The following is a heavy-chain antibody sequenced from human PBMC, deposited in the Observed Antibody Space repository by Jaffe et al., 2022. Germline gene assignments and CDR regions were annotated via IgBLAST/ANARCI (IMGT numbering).Heavy chain of an antibody. J-gene: IGHJ3*02. CDR3: ARLPTAFGAFDI. CDR2: IYHSGST. Sequence: QVQLQESGPGLVKPSETLSLTCAVSGYSISSGYYWGWIRQPPGKGLEWIGSIYHSGSTYYNPSLKSRVTISVDTSKNQFSLKLSSVTAADTAVYYCARLPTAFGAFDIWGQGTMVTVSS. CDR1: GYSISSGYY. D-gene: IGHD3-10*01. V-gene: IGHV4-38-2*01.